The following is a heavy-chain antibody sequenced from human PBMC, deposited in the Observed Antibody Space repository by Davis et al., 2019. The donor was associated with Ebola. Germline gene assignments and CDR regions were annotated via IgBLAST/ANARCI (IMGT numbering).Heavy chain of an antibody. CDR2: IYYSGST. CDR1: GASISRGGSF. CDR3: ARDLRYDSSGSDYYFYMDV. V-gene: IGHV4-31*03. D-gene: IGHD3-22*01. Sequence: LRLSCTVSGASISRGGSFWTWIRQPPGKGLEWIGYIYYSGSTSYKPSLKSRVTISLDTSKNQFSLNLYSVTAADTAVYYCARDLRYDSSGSDYYFYMDVWGKGTTVTVSS. J-gene: IGHJ6*03.